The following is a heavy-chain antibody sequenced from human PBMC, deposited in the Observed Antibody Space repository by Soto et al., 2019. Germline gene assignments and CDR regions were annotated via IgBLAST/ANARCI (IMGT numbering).Heavy chain of an antibody. Sequence: ASVKVSCKASGYTFTSYAMHWVRQSPGQRLEWMGWINAGNGNTKYSQKFQGRVTITRDTSASTAYMELSSLRSEDTAVYYCAIDAPGRYDFYYCGLETVLTISS. D-gene: IGHD1-1*01. CDR1: GYTFTSYA. J-gene: IGHJ4*02. CDR3: AIDAPGRYDFYY. CDR2: INAGNGNT. V-gene: IGHV1-3*01.